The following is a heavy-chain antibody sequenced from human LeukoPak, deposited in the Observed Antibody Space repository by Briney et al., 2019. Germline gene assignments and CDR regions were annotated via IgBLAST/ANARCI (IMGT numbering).Heavy chain of an antibody. CDR1: GGSISSYY. D-gene: IGHD2-15*01. CDR2: IYYSGNT. CDR3: ARTYCRGGSCHFDY. J-gene: IGHJ4*02. V-gene: IGHV4-59*08. Sequence: SSETLSLTCTVSGGSISSYYWSWIRQPPGKGLEWIGYIYYSGNTDSNPSLKSRVTISVDTSKNQFSLKLSSVTAADTAVYYCARTYCRGGSCHFDYWGQGTLVTVSS.